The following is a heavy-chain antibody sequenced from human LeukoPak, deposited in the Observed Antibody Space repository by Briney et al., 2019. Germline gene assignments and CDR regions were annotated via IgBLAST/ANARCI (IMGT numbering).Heavy chain of an antibody. CDR1: GGSISSGSYY. V-gene: IGHV4-61*02. Sequence: PSQTLSLTCTVSGGSISSGSYYWSWIRQPAGKGLEWIGRIYTSGSTNYNPSLKSRVTISVDTSKNQFSLKLSSVTAADTAVYYCARALSRWFDPWGQGTLVTVSS. CDR2: IYTSGST. J-gene: IGHJ5*02. CDR3: ARALSRWFDP.